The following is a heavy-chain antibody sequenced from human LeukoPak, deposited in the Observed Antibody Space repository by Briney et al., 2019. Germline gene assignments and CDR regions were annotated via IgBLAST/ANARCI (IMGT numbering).Heavy chain of an antibody. CDR1: GGTFSSYA. V-gene: IGHV1-69*04. D-gene: IGHD6-13*01. CDR3: ARDRIAAAGYYYYYGMDV. CDR2: IIPIPGIA. J-gene: IGHJ6*02. Sequence: GSSVKVSCKASGGTFSSYAISWVRQAPGQGLEWMGRIIPIPGIANYAQKFQGRVTITADKSTSTAYMELSSLRSEDTAVYYCARDRIAAAGYYYYYGMDVWGQGTTVTVSS.